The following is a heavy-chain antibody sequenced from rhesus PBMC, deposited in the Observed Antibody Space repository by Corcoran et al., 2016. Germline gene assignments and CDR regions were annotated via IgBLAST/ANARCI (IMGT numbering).Heavy chain of an antibody. CDR3: AKDRPYSGGWSFWYFDL. V-gene: IGHV5-20*02. CDR1: GYSFTRFW. D-gene: IGHD6-37*01. J-gene: IGHJ2*01. CDR2: VDPSEPKT. Sequence: EEQLVQSGAEVKRSGESLKISCKSSGYSFTRFWIRWVRQMPGKGREWRGAVDPSEPKTKDSPSFKGQVTFSVDKSSNTAYRQWNSLRASDTATYYCAKDRPYSGGWSFWYFDLWGPGTPITISS.